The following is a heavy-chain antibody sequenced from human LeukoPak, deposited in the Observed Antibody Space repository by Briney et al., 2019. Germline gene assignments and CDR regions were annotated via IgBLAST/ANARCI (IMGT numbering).Heavy chain of an antibody. CDR1: GYTFTGYY. D-gene: IGHD3-3*01. V-gene: IGHV1-2*02. J-gene: IGHJ5*02. CDR3: ARLDFWSGYYMYNWFDP. CDR2: INPNSGGT. Sequence: ASVKVSCKASGYTFTGYYMHWVRQAPGQGLEWMGWINPNSGGTNYAQKFQGRVTMTRDTSISTAYMELSRLRSDDTAVYYCARLDFWSGYYMYNWFDPWGQGTLVTVSS.